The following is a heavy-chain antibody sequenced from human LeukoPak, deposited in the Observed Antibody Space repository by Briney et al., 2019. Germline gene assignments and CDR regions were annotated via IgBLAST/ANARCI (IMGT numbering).Heavy chain of an antibody. Sequence: PGGSLRLSCAASGFTFSSYAMSWVRQAPGKGLEWVSSISSSSSYIYYADSVKGRFTISRDNAKNSLYLQMNSLRAEDTAVYYCAIVGATNDFDYWGQGTLVTVSS. CDR2: ISSSSSYI. D-gene: IGHD1-26*01. CDR1: GFTFSSYA. V-gene: IGHV3-21*01. J-gene: IGHJ4*02. CDR3: AIVGATNDFDY.